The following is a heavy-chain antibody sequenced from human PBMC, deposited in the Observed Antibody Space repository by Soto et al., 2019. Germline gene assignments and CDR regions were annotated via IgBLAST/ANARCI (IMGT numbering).Heavy chain of an antibody. V-gene: IGHV3-30*18. J-gene: IGHJ5*02. CDR2: ISDDGSNK. Sequence: GGSLRLSCAASGFTFSSYGMHWVRQAPGKGLEWVAVISDDGSNKYYADSVKGRLSISRDNSKNTLYLQMNSLRAEDTAVYYCAKDVHSGSSDRWGEGTLVTVSS. D-gene: IGHD1-26*01. CDR3: AKDVHSGSSDR. CDR1: GFTFSSYG.